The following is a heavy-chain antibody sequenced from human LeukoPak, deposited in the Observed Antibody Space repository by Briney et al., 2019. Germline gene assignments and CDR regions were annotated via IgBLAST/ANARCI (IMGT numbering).Heavy chain of an antibody. CDR3: ATFCSGGDCYSFAP. J-gene: IGHJ5*02. V-gene: IGHV3-23*01. CDR2: IIGSGGNT. Sequence: PGGSLRLSCAASGFTFNNYAMTWVRQAPGKGLEWVSTIIGSGGNTDYADSVKGRFTISRDNSKDTPFLQMDSLRVEDTAVYYCATFCSGGDCYSFAPWGQGTLVTVSS. CDR1: GFTFNNYA. D-gene: IGHD2-15*01.